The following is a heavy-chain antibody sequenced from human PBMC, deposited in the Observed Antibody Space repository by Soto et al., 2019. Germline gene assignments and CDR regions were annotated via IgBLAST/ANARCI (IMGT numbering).Heavy chain of an antibody. CDR2: ISGSGGST. CDR3: AKDVGGGFGELLV. D-gene: IGHD3-10*01. CDR1: GFTLSSYA. J-gene: IGHJ4*02. V-gene: IGHV3-23*01. Sequence: EVQLWESGGGLVQPGGSLRLSCAASGFTLSSYAMSWVRQAPGKGLEWVSVISGSGGSTYYADYVKGRFTISRDNSKDTLYLQMNSLRAEDTAVYYCAKDVGGGFGELLVWGQGTLVTVSS.